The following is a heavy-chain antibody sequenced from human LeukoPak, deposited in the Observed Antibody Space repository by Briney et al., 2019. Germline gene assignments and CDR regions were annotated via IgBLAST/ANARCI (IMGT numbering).Heavy chain of an antibody. D-gene: IGHD2-2*01. CDR1: GFTFSSYA. CDR3: VRQYCSTTSCYSP. V-gene: IGHV3-23*01. J-gene: IGHJ4*02. CDR2: ISGSGGST. Sequence: GGSLRLSCAASGFTFSSYAMSWVRQAPGKGLEGVSSISGSGGSTYYADSVKGRFTISRDNSRNTFYLQMNSLSAEDTAVYYCVRQYCSTTSCYSPWGQGTLVTVSS.